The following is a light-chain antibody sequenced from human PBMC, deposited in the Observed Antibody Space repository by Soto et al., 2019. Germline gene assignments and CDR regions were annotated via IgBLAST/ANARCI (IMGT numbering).Light chain of an antibody. Sequence: DRVTITCWASQSISSWLAWYQQKPGKAPKLLIYDASGLESGVPSRFSGSGPGTEFTLTISGLQPEDSLTYYCQQAKSFPITFGQGTLLEVK. J-gene: IGKJ5*01. CDR3: QQAKSFPIT. CDR1: QSISSW. CDR2: DAS. V-gene: IGKV1-12*01.